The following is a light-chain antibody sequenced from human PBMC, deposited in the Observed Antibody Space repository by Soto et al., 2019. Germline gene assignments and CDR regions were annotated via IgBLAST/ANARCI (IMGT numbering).Light chain of an antibody. CDR2: EVS. J-gene: IGLJ1*01. CDR3: CSYVSSKTYV. Sequence: HSALTQPASVSGSPGQSITISCTGTRTDVGGYNFVSWYQQHPGKAPKLIIYEVSNRPSGVSNRFSGSKSDNTASLTISGLQAEDEADYYCCSYVSSKTYVFGPGTKVTV. CDR1: RTDVGGYNF. V-gene: IGLV2-14*01.